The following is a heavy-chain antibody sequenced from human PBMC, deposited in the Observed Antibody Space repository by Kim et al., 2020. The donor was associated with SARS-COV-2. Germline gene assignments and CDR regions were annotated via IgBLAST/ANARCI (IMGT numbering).Heavy chain of an antibody. V-gene: IGHV4-31*03. CDR2: IYYSGST. CDR1: GGSISGGGSF. D-gene: IGHD3-10*01. CDR3: ATTMVRGHWFDP. Sequence: SETLSLTCTVSGGSISGGGSFWSWIRQHPGKGLEWIGYIYYSGSTHYNPSLKSRVTISIDTSKNQFSLTLSSVTAADTAVYYCATTMVRGHWFDPWGQGTLVTVSS. J-gene: IGHJ5*02.